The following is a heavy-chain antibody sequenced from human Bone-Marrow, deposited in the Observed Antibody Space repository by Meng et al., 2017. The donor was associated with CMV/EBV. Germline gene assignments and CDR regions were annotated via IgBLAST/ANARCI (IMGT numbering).Heavy chain of an antibody. D-gene: IGHD6-6*01. CDR3: ARADSSSMFYYYYGMDV. Sequence: GESLKISCAASGFTFSSYAMSWVRQAPGKGLEWVSSISSSSSYIYYADSVKGRFTISRDNAKNSLYLQMNSLRAEDTAVYYCARADSSSMFYYYYGMDVWGQGTTVTVSS. J-gene: IGHJ6*02. CDR2: ISSSSSYI. V-gene: IGHV3-21*01. CDR1: GFTFSSYA.